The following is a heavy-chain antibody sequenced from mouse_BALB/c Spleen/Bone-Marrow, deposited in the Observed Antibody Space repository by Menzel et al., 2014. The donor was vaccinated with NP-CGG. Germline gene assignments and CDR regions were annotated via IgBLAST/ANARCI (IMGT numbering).Heavy chain of an antibody. CDR1: GHTFTDYA. J-gene: IGHJ4*01. Sequence: QVQLQQSGAELVRPGVSVKISCKGSGHTFTDYAMHWVKQSHAKSLEWIGVISTYYGDASYNQKFKGKATMTVDRSSSTAYMELARLTSGDSAIYYCARGAMDYWGQGTSVTVSS. CDR2: ISTYYGDA. CDR3: ARGAMDY. V-gene: IGHV1S137*01.